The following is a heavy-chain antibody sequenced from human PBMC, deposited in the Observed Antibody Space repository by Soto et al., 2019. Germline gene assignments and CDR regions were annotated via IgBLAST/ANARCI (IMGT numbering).Heavy chain of an antibody. V-gene: IGHV4-4*02. CDR1: GGSISSTNW. CDR2: IYHSGST. CDR3: ATLPPRLELRVLPIPT. J-gene: IGHJ5*02. Sequence: QVQLQQSGPGLVKPSGTLSLTCAVSGGSISSTNWWTWVRQSPGKRLEWIGEIYHSGSTNYNPSLRGRFTMSVDKANNQFSLKMTYVTAADTAVYYCATLPPRLELRVLPIPTWGQGTLVTVSS. D-gene: IGHD1-1*01.